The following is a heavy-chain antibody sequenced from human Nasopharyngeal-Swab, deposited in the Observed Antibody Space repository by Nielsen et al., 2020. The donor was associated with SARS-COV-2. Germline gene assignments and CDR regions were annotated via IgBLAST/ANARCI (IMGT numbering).Heavy chain of an antibody. CDR2: IRSKANSYAT. D-gene: IGHD4-23*01. CDR3: TRPLGATVVTALTGYYYYMDV. CDR1: GFTFCGSA. Sequence: GESLKISWAASGFTFCGSAMHWVRLATGKGVEWDGRIRSKANSYATAYAASVKGRFTFSRDDSKNTAYLQMNSLKTEDTAVYYCTRPLGATVVTALTGYYYYMDVWGKGTTVTVSS. J-gene: IGHJ6*03. V-gene: IGHV3-73*01.